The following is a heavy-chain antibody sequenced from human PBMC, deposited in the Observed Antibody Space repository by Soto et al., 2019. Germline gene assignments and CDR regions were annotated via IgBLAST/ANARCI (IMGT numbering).Heavy chain of an antibody. CDR2: ISAYNGHT. V-gene: IGHV1-18*01. Sequence: QVQLVQSGAEVKKPGASVKVSCKASGYTFASYGISWVRQAPGQGLEWMGWISAYNGHTYYPQKLQGRVTMTTDIATGTAYMELRSLSSVDTSVYYCSRDFASAGTTWFDTWGQGALVTVSS. D-gene: IGHD6-13*01. CDR3: SRDFASAGTTWFDT. CDR1: GYTFASYG. J-gene: IGHJ5*02.